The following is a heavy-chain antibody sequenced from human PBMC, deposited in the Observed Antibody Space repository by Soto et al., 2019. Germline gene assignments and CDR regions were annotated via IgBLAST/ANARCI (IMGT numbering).Heavy chain of an antibody. J-gene: IGHJ3*01. CDR3: AHLMITYGGVVADDAFDF. Sequence: QITLTESGPTLVKPTQTLTLTCTFSGFSLSSSRVGVAWIRQPPGKAREWLAVIYWDGDKRYSPSLRSRLTITKDTSKNQVVLTMTNVDPVDTATYFCAHLMITYGGVVADDAFDFWGQGTMVTISS. V-gene: IGHV2-5*02. D-gene: IGHD3-16*02. CDR1: GFSLSSSRVG. CDR2: IYWDGDK.